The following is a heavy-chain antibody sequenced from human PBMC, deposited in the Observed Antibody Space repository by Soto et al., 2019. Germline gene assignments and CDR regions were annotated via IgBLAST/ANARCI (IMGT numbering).Heavy chain of an antibody. J-gene: IGHJ4*02. CDR2: ISYDGGNK. V-gene: IGHV3-30-3*01. Sequence: QVQLVESGGGVVQPGRSLRLSCAVSGFTFSNYAMHWVRQAPGKGLEWVAVISYDGGNKYYPDSVKGRFTISRDNSKNTLYLQMNNLRAEDTAVYYCARDPGYYDSSGSYFYYFDNWGQGTLVTVSS. CDR1: GFTFSNYA. CDR3: ARDPGYYDSSGSYFYYFDN. D-gene: IGHD3-22*01.